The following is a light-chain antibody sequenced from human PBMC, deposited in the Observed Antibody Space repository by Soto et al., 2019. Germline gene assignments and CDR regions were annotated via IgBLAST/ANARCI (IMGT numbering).Light chain of an antibody. CDR3: QQFRT. Sequence: DIQMTQSPSTLSASVGDRVTITCRASQSISSWLAWYQQKPGKAPKLLIYRASTLQSGVPSRFSGGGSGTECTLTISSLQPDDFATYYCQQFRTFGQGTKVDIK. CDR2: RAS. J-gene: IGKJ1*01. V-gene: IGKV1-5*03. CDR1: QSISSW.